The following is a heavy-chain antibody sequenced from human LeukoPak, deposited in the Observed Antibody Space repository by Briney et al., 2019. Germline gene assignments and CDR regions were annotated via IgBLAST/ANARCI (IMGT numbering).Heavy chain of an antibody. CDR1: GGSMSSHY. Sequence: SETLSLTCKVSGGSMSSHYWSWIRQPPGKGLEWIGDTYYSGSTNYNPSLNSRVTISLDTSKNQFSLNLRSVTAADTAVYYCARDDRSGYSTLGYWGQGTLVTVSS. V-gene: IGHV4-59*11. CDR3: ARDDRSGYSTLGY. J-gene: IGHJ4*02. D-gene: IGHD3-22*01. CDR2: TYYSGST.